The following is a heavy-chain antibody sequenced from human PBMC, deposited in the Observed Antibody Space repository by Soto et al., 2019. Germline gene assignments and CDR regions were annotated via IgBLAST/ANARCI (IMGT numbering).Heavy chain of an antibody. CDR1: GFSLSTSGVG. D-gene: IGHD2-15*01. V-gene: IGHV2-5*02. Sequence: QITLKESGPTLVKPTQTLTLTCTFSGFSLSTSGVGVAWIRQPPGKALAWLALFYWDDDKRYRPSLEGRLTIPKDTSKYQVVLTMTNMDSVDTATYYCAYLPCSGGSCYWFSFSGMDVWGQGTTVTVSS. J-gene: IGHJ6*02. CDR2: FYWDDDK. CDR3: AYLPCSGGSCYWFSFSGMDV.